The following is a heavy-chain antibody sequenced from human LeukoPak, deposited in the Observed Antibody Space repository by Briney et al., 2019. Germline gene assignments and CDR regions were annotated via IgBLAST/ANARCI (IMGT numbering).Heavy chain of an antibody. V-gene: IGHV4-34*01. J-gene: IGHJ4*02. CDR2: INHSGST. Sequence: PSETLSLTCAVYGGSFSGYYWSWIRQPPGKGLEWIGEINHSGSTNYNPSLKSRVTISVDTPKNQFSLKLSSVTAADTAVYYCARGTAVAGKLDYWGQGTLVTVSS. D-gene: IGHD6-19*01. CDR3: ARGTAVAGKLDY. CDR1: GGSFSGYY.